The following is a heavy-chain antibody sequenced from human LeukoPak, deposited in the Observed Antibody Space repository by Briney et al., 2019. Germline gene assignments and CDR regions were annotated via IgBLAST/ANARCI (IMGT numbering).Heavy chain of an antibody. CDR1: GYSFTNYW. D-gene: IGHD3-10*01. V-gene: IGHV5-51*01. Sequence: ESLKISCKGSGYSFTNYWIGWVRQMPGEGLEWMGIIYPGDSDTRYSPSFQGQVTISADKSISTAYLQWSSLKASDTAMYYCARLSNHYYGSGSYFPGYFDYWGQGTLVTVSS. CDR3: ARLSNHYYGSGSYFPGYFDY. CDR2: IYPGDSDT. J-gene: IGHJ4*02.